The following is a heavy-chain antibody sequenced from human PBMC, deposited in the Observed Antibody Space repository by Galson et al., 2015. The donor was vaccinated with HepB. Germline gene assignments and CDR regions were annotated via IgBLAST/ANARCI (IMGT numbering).Heavy chain of an antibody. CDR3: TTGQVGLLLDAFDI. CDR2: IKSKTDGGTT. CDR1: GFTFSNAW. J-gene: IGHJ3*02. D-gene: IGHD2-15*01. V-gene: IGHV3-15*07. Sequence: SLRLSCAASGFTFSNAWMNWVRQAPGKGLEWVGRIKSKTDGGTTDYAAPVKGRFTISRDDSNNTLYLQMNSLKTEDTAVYYCTTGQVGLLLDAFDIWGQGTMVTVSS.